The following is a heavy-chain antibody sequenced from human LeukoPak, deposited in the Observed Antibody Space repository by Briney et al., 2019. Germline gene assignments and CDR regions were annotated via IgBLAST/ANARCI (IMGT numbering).Heavy chain of an antibody. CDR2: IYYSGST. Sequence: PSETLSLTCTVSGGSISSYYWSWIRQPPGKGLEWIGYIYYSGSTKYNPSLKSRVTISVDTSKNQFSLKLSSVTAADTAVYYCARGASSSGHSSSWLSYFDYWGQGTLVTVSS. CDR3: ARGASSSGHSSSWLSYFDY. D-gene: IGHD6-13*01. V-gene: IGHV4-59*01. CDR1: GGSISSYY. J-gene: IGHJ4*02.